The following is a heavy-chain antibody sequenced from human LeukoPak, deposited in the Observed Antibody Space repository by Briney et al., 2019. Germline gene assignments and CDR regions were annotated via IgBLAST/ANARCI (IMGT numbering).Heavy chain of an antibody. Sequence: RGSLRLSCAASGFTFDDYAMHWVGHAPGKGLEWVSLISGDGGSTYYADSVKGRSTISRDNSKNSLYLQMNSLRTEDTALYYCAKSRGDYYDSSGYYYALFDYWGQGTLVTVSS. V-gene: IGHV3-43*02. CDR2: ISGDGGST. CDR3: AKSRGDYYDSSGYYYALFDY. J-gene: IGHJ4*02. D-gene: IGHD3-22*01. CDR1: GFTFDDYA.